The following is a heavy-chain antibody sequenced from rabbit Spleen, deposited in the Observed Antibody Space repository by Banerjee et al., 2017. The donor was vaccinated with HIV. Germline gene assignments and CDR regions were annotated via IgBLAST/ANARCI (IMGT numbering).Heavy chain of an antibody. D-gene: IGHD6-1*01. Sequence: QSVEESGGDLVKPGASLTLTCTASGFSFSSSYCMCWVRQAPGKGLEWIACIYAGSSASTYYASWAKGRFTISKTSSTTVTLQMTSLTAADTATYFCTRSIYTYGRYGMDLWGPGTLVTVS. J-gene: IGHJ6*01. V-gene: IGHV1S40*01. CDR1: GFSFSSSYC. CDR2: IYAGSSAST. CDR3: TRSIYTYGRYGMDL.